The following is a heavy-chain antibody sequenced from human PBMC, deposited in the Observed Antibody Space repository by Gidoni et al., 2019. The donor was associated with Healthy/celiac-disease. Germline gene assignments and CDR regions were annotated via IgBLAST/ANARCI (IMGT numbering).Heavy chain of an antibody. Sequence: EVQLVESGGGWVQPGGSLKLPCAASGFTFSGSAMHWVRQASGQGLEWVGRIRSKANSYATAYAASVKGRFTISRDDSKNTAYLQMNSLKTEDTAVYYCTSGEYYDSSGYYPDYWGQGTLVTVSS. D-gene: IGHD3-22*01. CDR2: IRSKANSYAT. CDR3: TSGEYYDSSGYYPDY. CDR1: GFTFSGSA. V-gene: IGHV3-73*01. J-gene: IGHJ4*02.